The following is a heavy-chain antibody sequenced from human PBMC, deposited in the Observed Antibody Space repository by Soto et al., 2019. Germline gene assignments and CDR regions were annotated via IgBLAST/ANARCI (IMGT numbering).Heavy chain of an antibody. Sequence: QVQLVESGGGVVQPGRSLRLSCAASGFTFSSYAMHWVRQAPGKGLEWVAVISYDGSNKYYADSVKGRFTISRDNSKNTLYLEMNSLRAEDTAVYYCAGAAPCTPWGQGTLVTVSS. D-gene: IGHD2-8*01. J-gene: IGHJ5*02. V-gene: IGHV3-30-3*01. CDR1: GFTFSSYA. CDR2: ISYDGSNK. CDR3: AGAAPCTP.